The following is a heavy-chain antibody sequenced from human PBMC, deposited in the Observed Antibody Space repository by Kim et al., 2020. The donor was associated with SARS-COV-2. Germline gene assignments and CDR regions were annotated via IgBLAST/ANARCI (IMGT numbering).Heavy chain of an antibody. CDR1: GLTFSTYW. CDR3: ATGYRAF. J-gene: IGHJ4*02. D-gene: IGHD5-12*01. V-gene: IGHV3-7*01. Sequence: GGSLRLSCAASGLTFSTYWMDWVRQAPGKGLEWVANIKQDGSEKYYVDTVKGRFTVSRDNAKNSLYLQMNSLTAEDTAVYYCATGYRAFWGQGTLVTVSS. CDR2: IKQDGSEK.